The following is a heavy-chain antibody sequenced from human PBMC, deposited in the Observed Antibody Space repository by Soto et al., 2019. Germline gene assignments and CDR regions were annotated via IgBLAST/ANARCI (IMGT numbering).Heavy chain of an antibody. V-gene: IGHV1-2*04. J-gene: IGHJ6*02. D-gene: IGHD3-10*01. Sequence: ASVKVSCKASGYTFTGYYMHWVRLAPGQGLEWMGWINPNSGGTNYAQKFQGWVTMTRDTSISTAYMELSRLRSDDTAVYYCARALGFYGSGSYTYYYYYGMDVWGQGTTVTVSS. CDR2: INPNSGGT. CDR1: GYTFTGYY. CDR3: ARALGFYGSGSYTYYYYYGMDV.